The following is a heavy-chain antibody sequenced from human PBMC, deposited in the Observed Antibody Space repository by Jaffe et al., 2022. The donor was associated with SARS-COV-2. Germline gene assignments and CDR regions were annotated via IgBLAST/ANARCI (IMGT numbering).Heavy chain of an antibody. J-gene: IGHJ6*02. CDR1: GGSISSSSYY. CDR2: IYYSGST. Sequence: QLQLQESGPGLVKPSETLSLTCTVSGGSISSSSYYWGWIRQPPGKGLEWIGSIYYSGSTYYNPSLKSRVTISVDTSKNQFSLKLSSVTAADTAVYYCARRETTVNDYYYYYGMDVWGQGTTVTVSS. D-gene: IGHD4-4*01. CDR3: ARRETTVNDYYYYYGMDV. V-gene: IGHV4-39*01.